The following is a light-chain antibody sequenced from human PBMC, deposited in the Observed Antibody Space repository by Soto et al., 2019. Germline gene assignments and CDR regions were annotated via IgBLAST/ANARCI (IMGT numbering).Light chain of an antibody. CDR3: QSYDSSLSAYVV. V-gene: IGLV1-40*01. CDR1: SSNIGAGYD. Sequence: QSVLTQPRSVSGAPGQRVTISCTGSSSNIGAGYDVHWYQQLPGTAPKLLIYGNSNRPSGVPDRFSGSKSGTSASLAITGLQAEDEADYYCQSYDSSLSAYVVFGGGTKLTVL. J-gene: IGLJ2*01. CDR2: GNS.